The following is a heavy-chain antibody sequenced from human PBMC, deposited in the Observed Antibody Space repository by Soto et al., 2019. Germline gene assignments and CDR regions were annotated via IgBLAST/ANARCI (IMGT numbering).Heavy chain of an antibody. CDR1: GFTFSSYG. Sequence: GGSLRLSCAASGFTFSSYGMHWVRQAPGKGLEWVAVIWYDGSNKYYADSVKGRFTISRDNSKNTLYLQMNSLRAEDTAVYYCARDGLYGSDPVGWFDPWGQGTLVTVSS. J-gene: IGHJ5*02. V-gene: IGHV3-33*01. CDR2: IWYDGSNK. D-gene: IGHD3-10*01. CDR3: ARDGLYGSDPVGWFDP.